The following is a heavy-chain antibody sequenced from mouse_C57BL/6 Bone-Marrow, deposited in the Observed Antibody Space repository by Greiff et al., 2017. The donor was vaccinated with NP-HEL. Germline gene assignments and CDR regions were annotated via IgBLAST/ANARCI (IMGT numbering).Heavy chain of an antibody. CDR2: ISSGGDYI. CDR1: GFTFSSYA. CDR3: TRESYYYGSSYVVFPFCDY. J-gene: IGHJ2*01. V-gene: IGHV5-9-1*02. D-gene: IGHD1-1*01. Sequence: EVKLVESGEGLVKPGGSLKLSCAASGFTFSSYAMSWVRQTPEKRLEWVAYISSGGDYIYYADTVKGRFTISRDNARNTLYLQMSSLKSEDTDMYYCTRESYYYGSSYVVFPFCDYWGQGTTLTVSS.